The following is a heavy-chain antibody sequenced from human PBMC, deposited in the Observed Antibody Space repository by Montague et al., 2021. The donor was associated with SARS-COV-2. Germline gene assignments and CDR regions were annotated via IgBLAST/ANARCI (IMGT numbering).Heavy chain of an antibody. Sequence: SLRLSCAASGFTFSGYSMNWVRQAPGKGLEWVSYISSSSYTIYYADSVKGRFTISRDNAKNSLYLQMSSLRDEDTAVYSCARERGYCSSTSCYGDFYYGMDVWGQGTTVTVSS. J-gene: IGHJ6*02. V-gene: IGHV3-48*02. CDR2: ISSSSYTI. D-gene: IGHD2-2*01. CDR3: ARERGYCSSTSCYGDFYYGMDV. CDR1: GFTFSGYS.